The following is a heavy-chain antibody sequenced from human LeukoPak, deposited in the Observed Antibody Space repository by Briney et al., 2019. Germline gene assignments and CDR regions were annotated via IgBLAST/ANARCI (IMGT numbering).Heavy chain of an antibody. J-gene: IGHJ4*02. CDR1: GYTFISYG. Sequence: AAVKVSCKASGYTFISYGMSWIRQAAGQGGEGMGWISAYNVNTKYAQKFQGRVTITTHTSTTTAYLDLRSLTSDDTAVYYCARAGDEVPTYFDYWGQGTLVTVSS. CDR2: ISAYNVNT. CDR3: ARAGDEVPTYFDY. D-gene: IGHD3-16*01. V-gene: IGHV1-18*01.